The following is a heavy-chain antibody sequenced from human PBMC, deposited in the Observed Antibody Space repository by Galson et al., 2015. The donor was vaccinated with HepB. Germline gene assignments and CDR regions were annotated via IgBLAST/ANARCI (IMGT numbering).Heavy chain of an antibody. J-gene: IGHJ4*02. V-gene: IGHV3-64*01. CDR1: GFTFSSYA. Sequence: SLRLSCAASGFTFSSYAMHWVRQAPGKGLEYVSAISSNGGSTYYANSVKGRFTISRDNSKNTLYLQMGSLRAEDMAVYYCARAFFYGSGSFNFDYWGQGTLVTVSS. CDR2: ISSNGGST. D-gene: IGHD3-10*01. CDR3: ARAFFYGSGSFNFDY.